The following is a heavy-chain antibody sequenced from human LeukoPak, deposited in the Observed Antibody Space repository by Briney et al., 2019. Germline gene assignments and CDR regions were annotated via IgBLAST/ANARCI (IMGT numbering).Heavy chain of an antibody. CDR3: ARGYCSGGSCYQKTNFAS. CDR1: GYTFTSYG. D-gene: IGHD2-15*01. Sequence: GASLTVSCKASGYTFTSYGISWVRQAPGQGPARMAWISAYNGNTNYAQKLQGRVTMTTDTSTSTAYMELRSLRSDDTAVYYCARGYCSGGSCYQKTNFASWGQGTLVTVSS. J-gene: IGHJ4*02. V-gene: IGHV1-18*01. CDR2: ISAYNGNT.